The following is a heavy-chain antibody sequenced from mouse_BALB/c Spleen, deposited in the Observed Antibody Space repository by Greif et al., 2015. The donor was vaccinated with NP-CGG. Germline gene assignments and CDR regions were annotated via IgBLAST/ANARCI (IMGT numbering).Heavy chain of an antibody. V-gene: IGHV2-9*02. Sequence: VKLMESGPGLVAPSQSLSITCTVSGFSLTSYGVHWVRQPPGKGLEWLGVIWAGGSTNYNSALMSRLSISKDNSKSQVFLKMNSLQTDDTAMYYCARDRYGSSPYYFDYWGQGTTLTVSS. D-gene: IGHD1-1*01. J-gene: IGHJ2*01. CDR2: IWAGGST. CDR1: GFSLTSYG. CDR3: ARDRYGSSPYYFDY.